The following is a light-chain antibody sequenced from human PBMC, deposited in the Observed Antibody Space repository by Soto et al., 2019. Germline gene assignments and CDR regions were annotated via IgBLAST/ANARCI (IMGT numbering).Light chain of an antibody. CDR2: GAS. V-gene: IGKV3-20*01. Sequence: EIVLTQPPGTLSLSAGHRATLSCRASQSLSSSFLAWYQQKPGQAPRLIIYGASSRAAGIPDRFSGSGSGTDFSLTISRLEPEDFAVYYCQQYGSSPLTFGGGTEVDI. CDR3: QQYGSSPLT. CDR1: QSLSSSF. J-gene: IGKJ4*01.